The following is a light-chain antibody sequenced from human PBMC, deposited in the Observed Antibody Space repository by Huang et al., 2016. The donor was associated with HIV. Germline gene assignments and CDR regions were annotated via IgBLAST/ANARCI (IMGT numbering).Light chain of an antibody. V-gene: IGKV3-15*01. CDR3: QQYNDWPPIT. CDR2: GAS. CDR1: QSINSN. J-gene: IGKJ5*01. Sequence: EIVMTQSPATLSVSPGERATLSCRASQSINSNLAWYQQKPGQPPSLLIYGASTRATGSPARCSGSRSGTEFTLTISSLQSEDFGVYYCQQYNDWPPITFGQGTRLDIK.